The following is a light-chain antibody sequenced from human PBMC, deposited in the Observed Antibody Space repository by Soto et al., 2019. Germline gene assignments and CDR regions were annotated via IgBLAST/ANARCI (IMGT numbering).Light chain of an antibody. CDR3: SSYRSSSPPYV. CDR1: SSDIGESKY. CDR2: DVS. V-gene: IGLV2-14*03. J-gene: IGLJ1*01. Sequence: QSALTQPASVSGSPGQSITISCTGTSSDIGESKYISWYQQHPGKAPKLVIYDVSNRPSGVSNRFSGSKSANTASLTISGLQAEDEADYYCSSYRSSSPPYVFGAGTRSPS.